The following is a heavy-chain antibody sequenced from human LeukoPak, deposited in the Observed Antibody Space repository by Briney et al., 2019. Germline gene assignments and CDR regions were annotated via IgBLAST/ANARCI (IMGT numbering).Heavy chain of an antibody. Sequence: SQTLSLTCTVSGGSISSGAYYWSWIRQPPGKGLEWVGYIYYSGSTYYNPSLKSRVTISVDTSKNQFSLKLSSVTAADTAVYYCARKSVDSSARAFDYWGQGTLVTVSS. CDR1: GGSISSGAYY. V-gene: IGHV4-30-4*01. CDR3: ARKSVDSSARAFDY. CDR2: IYYSGST. J-gene: IGHJ4*02. D-gene: IGHD3-22*01.